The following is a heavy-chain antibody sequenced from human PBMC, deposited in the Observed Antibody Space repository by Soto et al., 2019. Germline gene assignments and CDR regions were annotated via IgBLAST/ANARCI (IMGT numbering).Heavy chain of an antibody. CDR1: GGSIISGGYY. Sequence: SETLSLTCTVSGGSIISGGYYWSLIRQHPGKGLEWIGYIYYSGSTYYNPSLKSRVTISVDTSKNQFSLKLSSVTAADTAVYYCARVLAVACSIGLNWFDPWGQGTLVTVSS. CDR3: ARVLAVACSIGLNWFDP. V-gene: IGHV4-31*03. J-gene: IGHJ5*02. CDR2: IYYSGST. D-gene: IGHD6-19*01.